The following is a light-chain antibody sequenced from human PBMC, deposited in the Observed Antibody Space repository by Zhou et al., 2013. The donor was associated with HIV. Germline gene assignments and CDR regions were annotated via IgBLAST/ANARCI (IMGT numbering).Light chain of an antibody. Sequence: DIQMTQSPSSLSASVGDRVTITCRASQSISSYLNWYQQKPGKAPKLLIYAASSLQSGVPSRFNGSGSGTDFTLTISCLQSEDFATYYCQQYYGNPTFGQGTEVEIK. CDR2: AAS. CDR1: QSISSY. V-gene: IGKV1-39*01. J-gene: IGKJ1*01. CDR3: QQYYGNPT.